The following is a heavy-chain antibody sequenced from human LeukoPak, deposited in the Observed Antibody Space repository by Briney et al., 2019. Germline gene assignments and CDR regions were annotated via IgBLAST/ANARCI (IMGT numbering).Heavy chain of an antibody. D-gene: IGHD6-6*01. Sequence: SETLSLTCTVSGGSISSYYWSWIRQPAGMGLERIGRIYTSGSTNYNPSLKSRVTMSVDTSKNQFSLKLSSVTAADTAVYYCARDRVEYSSSSGEFDYWGQGTLVTVSS. CDR2: IYTSGST. CDR3: ARDRVEYSSSSGEFDY. CDR1: GGSISSYY. V-gene: IGHV4-4*07. J-gene: IGHJ4*02.